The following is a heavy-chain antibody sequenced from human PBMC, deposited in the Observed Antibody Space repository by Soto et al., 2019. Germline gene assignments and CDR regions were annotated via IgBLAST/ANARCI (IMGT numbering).Heavy chain of an antibody. Sequence: EVQLVESGGGLIQPGGSLRLSCAASGFTVSSNYMSWVRQAPGKGLEWVSVIYSGGSTYYADSVKGRFTISRDNSKNTLYLQMNSLRAEDTAVYYCARDHIVVVTEQYYYYGMDVWGQGTTVTVSS. D-gene: IGHD2-21*02. J-gene: IGHJ6*02. CDR3: ARDHIVVVTEQYYYYGMDV. CDR2: IYSGGST. CDR1: GFTVSSNY. V-gene: IGHV3-53*01.